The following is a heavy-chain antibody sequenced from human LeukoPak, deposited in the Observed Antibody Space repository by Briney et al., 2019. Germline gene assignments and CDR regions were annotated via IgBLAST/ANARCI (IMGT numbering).Heavy chain of an antibody. Sequence: PSETLSLTCTVSGGSISSGDYYWSWIRRPPGKGLEWIGYIYYSGSTYYNPSLKSRVTISVDTSKNQFSLKLSSVTAADTAVYYCARDRSYGDYLFDYWGQGTLVTVSS. D-gene: IGHD4-17*01. CDR2: IYYSGST. V-gene: IGHV4-30-4*08. CDR1: GGSISSGDYY. J-gene: IGHJ4*02. CDR3: ARDRSYGDYLFDY.